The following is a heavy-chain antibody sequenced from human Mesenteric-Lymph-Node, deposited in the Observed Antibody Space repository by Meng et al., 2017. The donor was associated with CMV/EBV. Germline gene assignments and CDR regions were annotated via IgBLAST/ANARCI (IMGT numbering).Heavy chain of an antibody. D-gene: IGHD6-25*01. CDR2: VYYSGDT. V-gene: IGHV4-39*01. J-gene: IGHJ4*02. Sequence: CAVSGGFISGTSYNWARSRQPAGKGLEWIGSVYYSGDTIYGPSLKSRVTISVDTSRNQFSLRLGSVTAADTAVYYCARNISAGYFDYWGPGTLVTVSS. CDR3: ARNISAGYFDY. CDR1: GGFISGTSYN.